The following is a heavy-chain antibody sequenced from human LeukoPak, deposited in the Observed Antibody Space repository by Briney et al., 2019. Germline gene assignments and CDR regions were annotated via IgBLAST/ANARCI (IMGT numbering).Heavy chain of an antibody. CDR2: IRYGESNK. Sequence: PGGSLRLSCAASGFTFSDYGMHWVRQAPGKGLEWVAFIRYGESNKYYADSVKGRFTVSRDNSKNTLFLQVNSLRAEDTAVYFCAKDSGTYWVDYYYMDVWGKGTTVTVSS. CDR3: AKDSGTYWVDYYYMDV. V-gene: IGHV3-30*02. J-gene: IGHJ6*03. CDR1: GFTFSDYG. D-gene: IGHD1-26*01.